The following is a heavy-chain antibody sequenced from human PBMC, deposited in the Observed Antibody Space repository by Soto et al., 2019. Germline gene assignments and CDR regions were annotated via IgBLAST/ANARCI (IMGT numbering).Heavy chain of an antibody. CDR1: GGSISSGGYS. D-gene: IGHD3-10*01. V-gene: IGHV4-30-2*01. Sequence: QLQLQESGSGLVKPSQTLSLTCAVSGGSISSGGYSWSWIRQPPGKGLEWIGYIYHSGSTYYNPSCKSRVTISVDRSKNQFSLKLSSVTAADTAVYYCAREVVRGVIDYWGQGTLVTVSS. CDR2: IYHSGST. J-gene: IGHJ4*02. CDR3: AREVVRGVIDY.